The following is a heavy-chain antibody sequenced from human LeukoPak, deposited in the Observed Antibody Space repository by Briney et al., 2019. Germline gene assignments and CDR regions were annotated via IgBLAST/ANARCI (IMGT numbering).Heavy chain of an antibody. CDR3: AKGIGLYYYYGMDV. V-gene: IGHV1-2*02. J-gene: IGHJ6*02. Sequence: ASVKVSCKASGYTFSDNHMYWIRQAPGQGLECMGWISPKSGGTNYAQKFQGRITMTGDTSISTGYMELTSLRSDDTAVYYCAKGIGLYYYYGMDVWGQGTTVTVSS. CDR2: ISPKSGGT. CDR1: GYTFSDNH.